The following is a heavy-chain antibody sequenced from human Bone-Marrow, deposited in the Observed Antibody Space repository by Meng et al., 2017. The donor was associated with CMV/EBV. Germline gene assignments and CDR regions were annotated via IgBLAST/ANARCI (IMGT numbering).Heavy chain of an antibody. CDR1: GGSISSGDYY. V-gene: IGHV4-30-4*08. Sequence: SETLSLTCTVSGGSISSGDYYWSWIRQPPGKGLEWIGYIYYSGSTYYNPSLKSRVTISVDTSKNQFSLKLSSVTAADTAVYYCARDRQRITRKVYHYYGMDVWGQGTTVTVSS. D-gene: IGHD1-14*01. CDR2: IYYSGST. CDR3: ARDRQRITRKVYHYYGMDV. J-gene: IGHJ6*02.